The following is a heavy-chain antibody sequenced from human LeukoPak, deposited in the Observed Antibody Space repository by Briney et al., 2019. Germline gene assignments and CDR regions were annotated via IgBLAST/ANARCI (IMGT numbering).Heavy chain of an antibody. Sequence: ASVKVSCKASGYTFTGYYMHWVRQAPGQGLEWMGRINPNSGGTNYAQKFQGRVTMTRDTSISTAYMELSRLRSDDTAVYYCARVIIVGATSFDYWGQGTLVTVSP. V-gene: IGHV1-2*06. D-gene: IGHD1-26*01. CDR3: ARVIIVGATSFDY. CDR2: INPNSGGT. J-gene: IGHJ4*02. CDR1: GYTFTGYY.